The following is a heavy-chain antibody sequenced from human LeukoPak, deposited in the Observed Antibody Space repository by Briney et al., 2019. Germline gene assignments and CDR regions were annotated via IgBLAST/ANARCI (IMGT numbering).Heavy chain of an antibody. J-gene: IGHJ6*02. CDR1: GYTLTELS. D-gene: IGHD6-13*01. V-gene: IGHV1-24*01. CDR3: ATEHSSNWYNGMDV. Sequence: ASVKVSCKASGYTLTELSMHWVRQAPGKGLEGMGGFDPEDGETIYAQKFQGRVTMTEDTSTDTAYMELSSLRSEDTAVYYCATEHSSNWYNGMDVWGQGTTVTVSS. CDR2: FDPEDGET.